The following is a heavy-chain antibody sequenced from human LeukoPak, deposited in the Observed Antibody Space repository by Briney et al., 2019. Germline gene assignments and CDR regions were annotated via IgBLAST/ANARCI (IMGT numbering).Heavy chain of an antibody. CDR3: ASTSTTPGLFDY. D-gene: IGHD2-15*01. J-gene: IGHJ4*02. Sequence: SETLSLTCTVSGGSISSGDYYWSWIRQPPGKGLEWIGYIYYSGSTYYNPSLKSRVTISVDTSKNQFPLKLSSVTAADTAVYYCASTSTTPGLFDYWGQGTLVTVSS. V-gene: IGHV4-30-4*08. CDR2: IYYSGST. CDR1: GGSISSGDYY.